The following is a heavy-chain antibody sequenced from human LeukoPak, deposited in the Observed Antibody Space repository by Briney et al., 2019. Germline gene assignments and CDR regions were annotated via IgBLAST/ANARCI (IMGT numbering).Heavy chain of an antibody. CDR3: ARVPYYDILTGYIFDY. J-gene: IGHJ4*02. D-gene: IGHD3-9*01. V-gene: IGHV4-39*07. CDR1: GGSISSSSYY. CDR2: IYYSGST. Sequence: PSETLSLTCTVSGGSISSSSYYWGWIRQPPGKGLEWIGSIYYSGSTYYNPSLKSRVTISVDTSKNQFSLKLSSVTAADTAVYYCARVPYYDILTGYIFDYWGQGTLVTVSS.